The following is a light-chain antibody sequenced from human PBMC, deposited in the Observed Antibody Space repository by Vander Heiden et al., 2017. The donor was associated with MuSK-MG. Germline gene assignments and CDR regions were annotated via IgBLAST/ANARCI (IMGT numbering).Light chain of an antibody. CDR3: QKYNSAAIT. CDR2: AAS. V-gene: IGKV1-27*01. Sequence: DIQMTQSPSSLSASVGDRVTITCRASQGISNYLAWYQQKPGKVPKLLIYAASTLQSGVPSRFSGSGSGTDFTLTISSLHPEDVATYYYQKYNSAAITFGQGTRLEIK. CDR1: QGISNY. J-gene: IGKJ5*01.